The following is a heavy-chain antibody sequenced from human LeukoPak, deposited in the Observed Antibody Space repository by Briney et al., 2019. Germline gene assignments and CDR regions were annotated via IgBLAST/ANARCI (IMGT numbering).Heavy chain of an antibody. J-gene: IGHJ4*02. CDR2: IYSGGNT. CDR3: AKASSETNLVF. Sequence: GGSLRLSCAASGFTVSSNYMSWVRQAPGKGLEWVSVIYSGGNTYYADSAKGRFTISRDDTQNTLYHHINSLRVEDTAVYYCAKASSETNLVFWGEKTLGTASS. CDR1: GFTVSSNY. V-gene: IGHV3-66*01. D-gene: IGHD1-14*01.